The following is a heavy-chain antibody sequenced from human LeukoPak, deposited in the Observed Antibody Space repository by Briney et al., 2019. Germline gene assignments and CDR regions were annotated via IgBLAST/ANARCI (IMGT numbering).Heavy chain of an antibody. CDR2: VSSGSTYI. CDR3: ARDPFYYDAAGSDDY. J-gene: IGHJ4*02. CDR1: EFTFNSYS. Sequence: GGSLRLSCAASEFTFNSYSFNWIRQPPGGRLEWVSSVSSGSTYIYYSDSVKGRFTVSRDNAKNSLFLQMNNLRAEDTAVYYCARDPFYYDAAGSDDYWGQGTLVTVSS. V-gene: IGHV3-21*01. D-gene: IGHD3-22*01.